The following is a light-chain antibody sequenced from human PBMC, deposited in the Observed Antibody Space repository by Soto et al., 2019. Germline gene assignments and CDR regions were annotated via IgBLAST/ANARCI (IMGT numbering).Light chain of an antibody. Sequence: DIQMTQSPSTLSASVGDRVTITCRASQSISNWLAWYQQKPGKAPNLLIYKASSLESGVPSRFSGSGSGTEFTLTISSLQPDDFASYYCQQYNSYSEAFGQGTKVELK. CDR1: QSISNW. J-gene: IGKJ1*01. CDR3: QQYNSYSEA. CDR2: KAS. V-gene: IGKV1-5*03.